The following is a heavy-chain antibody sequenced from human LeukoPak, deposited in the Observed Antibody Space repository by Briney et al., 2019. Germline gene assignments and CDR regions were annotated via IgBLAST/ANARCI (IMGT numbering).Heavy chain of an antibody. Sequence: GGSLRLSCAASGFTFSSYAMSWVRQAPGKGLEWVSAISGSGGSTYYADSVKGRFTISRDNSKNTLYLQMNSLRAEDTAVYYCAKAHLRGIVGAITPGYWGQGTLVTVSS. CDR1: GFTFSSYA. D-gene: IGHD1-26*01. CDR2: ISGSGGST. CDR3: AKAHLRGIVGAITPGY. V-gene: IGHV3-23*01. J-gene: IGHJ4*02.